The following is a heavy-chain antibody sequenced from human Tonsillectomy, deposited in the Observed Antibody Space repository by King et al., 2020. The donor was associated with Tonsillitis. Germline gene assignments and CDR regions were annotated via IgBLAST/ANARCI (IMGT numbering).Heavy chain of an antibody. J-gene: IGHJ6*02. CDR3: ARVTTVTKSYYYYGMDV. D-gene: IGHD4-17*01. V-gene: IGHV2-26*01. CDR1: GFSLSNARMV. CDR2: IFLNDEK. Sequence: VTLKESGPVLVKPTETLTLTCTVSGFSLSNARMVVSWIRQPPGNALEWLLHIFLNDEKSSTTSLKSRPTISKDTSKSQVSLTMTKMDPVDTATYYCARVTTVTKSYYYYGMDVWGQGTTVTVSS.